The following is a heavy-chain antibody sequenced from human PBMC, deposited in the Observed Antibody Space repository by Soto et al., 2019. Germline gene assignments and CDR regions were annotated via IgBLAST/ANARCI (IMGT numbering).Heavy chain of an antibody. Sequence: QVQLQQWGAGLLKPSETLSLTCAVYGGSFSGYYWSWIRQPPGKGLEWIGEINHSGSTNYNPSLKSRVTISVDTSKNQFSLKLSSVTAADTAVYYCARWEKGRYCSGGSCTFDYWGQGTLVTVSS. CDR3: ARWEKGRYCSGGSCTFDY. CDR1: GGSFSGYY. D-gene: IGHD2-15*01. V-gene: IGHV4-34*01. J-gene: IGHJ4*02. CDR2: INHSGST.